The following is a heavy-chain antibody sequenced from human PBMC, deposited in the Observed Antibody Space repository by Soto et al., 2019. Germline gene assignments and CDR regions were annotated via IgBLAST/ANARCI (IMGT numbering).Heavy chain of an antibody. CDR2: ITSSGSTI. D-gene: IGHD6-13*01. Sequence: PGGSLRLSCAASGFTFSDYYMSWIRQAPGKGLEWVSYITSSGSTISYADSVKGRFTISRDNAKNSLYLQMNSLRAEDTAVYYCARDGSREGTAGNPWSPFDSWGQGTLVTVSS. CDR3: ARDGSREGTAGNPWSPFDS. CDR1: GFTFSDYY. J-gene: IGHJ4*02. V-gene: IGHV3-11*01.